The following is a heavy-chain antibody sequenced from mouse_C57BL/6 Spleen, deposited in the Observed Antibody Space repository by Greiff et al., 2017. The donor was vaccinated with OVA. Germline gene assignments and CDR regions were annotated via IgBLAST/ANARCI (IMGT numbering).Heavy chain of an antibody. Sequence: EVNVVESGGGLVKPGGSLKLSCAASGFTFSDYGMHWVRQAPEKGLEWVAYISSGSSTIYYADTVKGRFTISRDNAKNTLFLQMTSLRSEDTAMYYCARSHYYGSSYFDYWGQGTTLTVSS. D-gene: IGHD1-1*01. V-gene: IGHV5-17*01. J-gene: IGHJ2*01. CDR3: ARSHYYGSSYFDY. CDR2: ISSGSSTI. CDR1: GFTFSDYG.